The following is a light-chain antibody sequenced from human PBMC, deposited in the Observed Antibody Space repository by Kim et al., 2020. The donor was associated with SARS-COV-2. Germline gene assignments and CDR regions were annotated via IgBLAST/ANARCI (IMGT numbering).Light chain of an antibody. Sequence: NFMLTQPHSVSESPGKTVTISCTRSSGSIASHYVQWYQRRPGSSPTTVIYEDNHRPSWVPARFSGSIHSASNSASLTISGLKTEEEADYYLQSYDYSNRGVFGGGTQLTVL. CDR3: QSYDYSNRGV. CDR2: EDN. J-gene: IGLJ3*02. V-gene: IGLV6-57*01. CDR1: SGSIASHY.